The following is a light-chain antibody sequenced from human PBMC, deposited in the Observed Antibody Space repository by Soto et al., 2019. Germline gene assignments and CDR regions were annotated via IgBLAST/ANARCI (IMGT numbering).Light chain of an antibody. CDR1: QSVSSNY. CDR2: GAS. Sequence: EIVLTQSPGTLSLSPGERATLSCRASQSVSSNYLAWYQQKPAQAPRLLIYGASSRATGIPDRFSGSGSRTDFTLTISSLEPEDFAVSYCQQYSGSPPTTFGQGTRLEIE. J-gene: IGKJ5*01. CDR3: QQYSGSPPTT. V-gene: IGKV3-20*01.